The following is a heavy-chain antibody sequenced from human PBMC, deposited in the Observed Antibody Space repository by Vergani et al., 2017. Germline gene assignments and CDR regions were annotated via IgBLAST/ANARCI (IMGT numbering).Heavy chain of an antibody. V-gene: IGHV3-15*01. J-gene: IGHJ3*02. D-gene: IGHD6-13*01. CDR3: TTLAAGSAFDI. CDR1: GFTFSNAW. CDR2: IKSKTDGGTT. Sequence: EVQLVESGGGLAKPGGSLRLSCAASGFTFSNAWMSWVRQAPGKGLEWAGRIKSKTDGGTTDYAAPVKGRFTISRDDSKNTLYLQMNSLKTEDTAVYYCTTLAAGSAFDIWGQGTMVTVSS.